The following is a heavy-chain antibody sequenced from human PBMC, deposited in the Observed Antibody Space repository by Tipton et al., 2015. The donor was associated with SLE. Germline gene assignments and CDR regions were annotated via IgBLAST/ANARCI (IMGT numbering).Heavy chain of an antibody. CDR3: ARDLGNFHRAYFDY. Sequence: SLRLSCAASGFSFSSYGMHWFRRAPGKGLEWVAVIWFEESSTYYGDSVKGRFTISRDNSKSTLYLQMNRLRGEDTAMYYCARDLGNFHRAYFDYWGPGTPVTVSS. CDR1: GFSFSSYG. D-gene: IGHD1-14*01. J-gene: IGHJ4*02. V-gene: IGHV3-33*01. CDR2: IWFEESST.